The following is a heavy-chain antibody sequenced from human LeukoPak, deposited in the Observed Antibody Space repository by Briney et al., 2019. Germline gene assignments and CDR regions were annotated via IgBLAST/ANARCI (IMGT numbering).Heavy chain of an antibody. J-gene: IGHJ4*02. D-gene: IGHD6-13*01. Sequence: PGRSLRLSCAASGFTLDDYAMHWVRPAPGKGLEWVSGISWNSGSIGYADSVKGRFTISRNNAKNSLYLQMNSLRAEDMALYYCAKDSGYIPTYYFDYWGQGTLVTVSS. CDR1: GFTLDDYA. V-gene: IGHV3-9*03. CDR2: ISWNSGSI. CDR3: AKDSGYIPTYYFDY.